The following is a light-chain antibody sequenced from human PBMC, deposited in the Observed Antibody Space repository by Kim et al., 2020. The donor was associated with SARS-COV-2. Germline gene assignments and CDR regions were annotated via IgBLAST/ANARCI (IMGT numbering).Light chain of an antibody. CDR1: QSVSSSY. Sequence: LSPGERATLSCRASQSVSSSYLAWYQQKPGQAPRLLIYGASSRATGIPDRFSGSGSGTDFTLTISRLEPEDFAVYYCQQYGSSPQSFGQETKLEIK. V-gene: IGKV3-20*01. CDR3: QQYGSSPQS. J-gene: IGKJ2*03. CDR2: GAS.